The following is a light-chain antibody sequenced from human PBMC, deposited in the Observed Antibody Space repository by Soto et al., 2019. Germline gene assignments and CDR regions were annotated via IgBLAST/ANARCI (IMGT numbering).Light chain of an antibody. V-gene: IGLV4-69*01. CDR2: LNSDGSH. Sequence: QPVLTQSPSASASLGASVKLTCTLSSGHSSYAIAWHQQQPEKGPRYLMKLNSDGSHSKGDGIPDRFSGSSSGAERYLTISSLHSEDEADYYCQTWGSGIHVFGGGTKLTVL. CDR1: SGHSSYA. J-gene: IGLJ2*01. CDR3: QTWGSGIHV.